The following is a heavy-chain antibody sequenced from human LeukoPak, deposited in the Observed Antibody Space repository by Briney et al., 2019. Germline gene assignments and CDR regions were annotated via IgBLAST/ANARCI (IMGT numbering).Heavy chain of an antibody. CDR1: GGSISSYY. CDR2: IYYSGST. Sequence: SETLSLTCTVSGGSISSYYWSGIRQPPGKGLEWIGYIYYSGSTNYNPSLKSRVTISVDTSKNQFSLKLSSVTAADTAVYYCARRPEYQLGAFDIWGQGTMVTVSS. J-gene: IGHJ3*02. V-gene: IGHV4-59*01. D-gene: IGHD2-2*01. CDR3: ARRPEYQLGAFDI.